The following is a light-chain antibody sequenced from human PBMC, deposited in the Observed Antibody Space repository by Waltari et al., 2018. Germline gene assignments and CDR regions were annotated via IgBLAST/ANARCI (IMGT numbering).Light chain of an antibody. V-gene: IGLV3-1*01. CDR3: QAWGSSTHIV. CDR1: NLGDTS. J-gene: IGLJ3*02. CDR2: QDD. Sequence: SYELTQPPSLSVSPGQTVSITCSGDNLGDTSVCWYQQKPGQSPVLVIYQDDKRPSEIPERFSGSDSGNTATLTISGTQTMDEGDYYCQAWGSSTHIVFGGGTKLTVL.